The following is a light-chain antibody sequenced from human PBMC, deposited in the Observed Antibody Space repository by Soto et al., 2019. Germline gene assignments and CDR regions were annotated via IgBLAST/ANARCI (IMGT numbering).Light chain of an antibody. CDR3: QQYGTSLMT. V-gene: IGKV3-15*01. Sequence: EIVMTQSPATLSVSPGERATLSCRASQSVSSNLAWYQQKPCQAPRLLIYGASTRATGIPARFSGSGSGTDFTLTISRLEPEDFAVYYCQQYGTSLMTFGQGTRLEIK. CDR1: QSVSSN. CDR2: GAS. J-gene: IGKJ5*01.